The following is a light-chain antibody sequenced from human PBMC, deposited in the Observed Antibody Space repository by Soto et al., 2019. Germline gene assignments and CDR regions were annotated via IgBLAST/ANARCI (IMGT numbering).Light chain of an antibody. J-gene: IGKJ4*01. CDR2: AAS. CDR3: QQLHTYPLT. CDR1: QGISSY. V-gene: IGKV1-9*01. Sequence: DIQLTQSPSFLSASVGDRVTITCRASQGISSYLAWYQQKPGKAPKVLIYAASTLRSGVPSRFSGSGSGTDFTLTISRLQPEDFATYYCQQLHTYPLTFGGGTNVEIK.